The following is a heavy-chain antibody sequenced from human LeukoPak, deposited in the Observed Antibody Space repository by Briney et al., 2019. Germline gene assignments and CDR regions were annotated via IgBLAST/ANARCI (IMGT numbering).Heavy chain of an antibody. CDR1: GGTFSSYA. CDR3: AREGQSTALDVVLHYGMDV. Sequence: SVKVSCKASGGTFSSYAISWVRQAPGQGLEWMGGIIPIFGTANYAQKFQGRVTITADESTSTAYMELSSLRSEDTAVYCCAREGQSTALDVVLHYGMDVWGQGTTVTVSS. D-gene: IGHD2-15*01. J-gene: IGHJ6*02. CDR2: IIPIFGTA. V-gene: IGHV1-69*13.